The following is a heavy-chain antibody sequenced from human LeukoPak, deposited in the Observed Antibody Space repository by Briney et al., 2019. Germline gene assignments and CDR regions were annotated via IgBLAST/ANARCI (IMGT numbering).Heavy chain of an antibody. V-gene: IGHV4-34*01. J-gene: IGHJ1*01. Sequence: SESRSLACTVYSASFSRFYWSWIRHPPGAGRQWIGEIDHNGNTNFIPSLKGRITITVDTSKNQFSLRLTTVTAADTAVYYCARDDGDVYDWGQGTLVTVSS. CDR1: SASFSRFY. CDR2: IDHNGNT. D-gene: IGHD5/OR15-5a*01. CDR3: ARDDGDVYD.